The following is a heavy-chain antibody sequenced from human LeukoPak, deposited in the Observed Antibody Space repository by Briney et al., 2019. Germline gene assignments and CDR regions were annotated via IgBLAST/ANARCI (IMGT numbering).Heavy chain of an antibody. J-gene: IGHJ4*02. V-gene: IGHV3-30*18. D-gene: IGHD3-22*01. CDR2: MSYDGSNK. CDR1: GFTFSSYA. CDR3: AKRDSSGYKDY. Sequence: GRSLRLSCAASGFTFSSYAMHWVRQAPGKGLEWVAVMSYDGSNKYYADSVKGRFTISRDNSKNTLYLQMNSLRAEDTAVYYCAKRDSSGYKDYWGQGTLVTVSS.